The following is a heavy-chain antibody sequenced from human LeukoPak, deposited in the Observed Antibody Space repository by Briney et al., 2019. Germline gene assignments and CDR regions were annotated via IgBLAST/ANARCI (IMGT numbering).Heavy chain of an antibody. J-gene: IGHJ5*01. CDR2: IYYSGST. Sequence: PSQTLSLTCTVSGGSISSGGYYWSWIRQHPGKGLEWIGYIYYSGSTKYNPSLKSRVTLSMDVSRNQFSLNLKSVTAADTAVYYCARGWGITMEWGIIINWFDFWGQGTLVTVPS. V-gene: IGHV4-31*03. CDR3: ARGWGITMEWGIIINWFDF. CDR1: GGSISSGGYY. D-gene: IGHD3-3*01.